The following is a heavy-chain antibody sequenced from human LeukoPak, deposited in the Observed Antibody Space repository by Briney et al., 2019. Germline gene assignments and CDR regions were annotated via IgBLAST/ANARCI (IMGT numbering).Heavy chain of an antibody. CDR2: LPGSSTYT. CDR1: GFTFSTYN. J-gene: IGHJ4*02. V-gene: IGHV3-21*01. CDR3: ARGSYGSFDY. Sequence: GGSLRLSCAASGFTFSTYNMNWVRQAPGKGLEWVSSLPGSSTYTYYADSLKGRFTISRDTTKNSLYLQMSSLSPEDTAVYYCARGSYGSFDYWGQGTLVSVSS. D-gene: IGHD5-18*01.